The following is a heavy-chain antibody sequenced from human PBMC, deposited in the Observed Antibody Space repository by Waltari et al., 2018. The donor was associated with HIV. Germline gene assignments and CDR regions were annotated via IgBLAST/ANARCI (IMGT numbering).Heavy chain of an antibody. D-gene: IGHD3-9*01. CDR2: IIPIFGTA. J-gene: IGHJ4*02. Sequence: KKPGSSVKVSCKASGGTFSSYAISWVRQAPGQGLEWMGGIIPIFGTANYAQKFQGRVTITADKSTSTAYMELSSLRSEDTAVYYCARESLAGGSYDILTLDYWGQGTLVTVSS. V-gene: IGHV1-69*06. CDR3: ARESLAGGSYDILTLDY. CDR1: GGTFSSYA.